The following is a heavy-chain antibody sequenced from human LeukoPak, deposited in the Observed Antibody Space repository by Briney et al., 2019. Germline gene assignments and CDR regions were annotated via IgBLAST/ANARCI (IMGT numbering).Heavy chain of an antibody. CDR2: IRYDGSNK. CDR1: GFTFSSYG. V-gene: IGHV3-30*02. CDR3: AKDHYGSGSYSDY. Sequence: PGGSLRLSCAASGFTFSSYGMHWVRQAPGKGLEWVAFIRYDGSNKYYADSVKGRFTISRDNSKNTLYLQMNSLRAEDTAVYYCAKDHYGSGSYSDYWGQGTLVTVSS. J-gene: IGHJ4*02. D-gene: IGHD3-10*01.